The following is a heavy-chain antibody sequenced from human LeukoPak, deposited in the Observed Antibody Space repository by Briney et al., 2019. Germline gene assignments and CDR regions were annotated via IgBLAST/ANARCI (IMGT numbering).Heavy chain of an antibody. J-gene: IGHJ4*02. D-gene: IGHD6-13*01. CDR1: GGSISSYS. CDR3: ARVSPEGISAAVDY. CDR2: IDYSGNT. Sequence: SETLSLTCTVSGGSISSYSWSWIRQPPGKGLEWIGYIDYSGNTYYNPSLKSRVTISVDTSKNQFSLKLSSVAAADTAVYYCARVSPEGISAAVDYWGQGTLVTVSS. V-gene: IGHV4-59*12.